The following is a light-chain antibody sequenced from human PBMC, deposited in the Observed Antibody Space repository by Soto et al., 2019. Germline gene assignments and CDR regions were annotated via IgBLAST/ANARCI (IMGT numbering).Light chain of an antibody. CDR3: QQSYYTPLT. Sequence: IVLTQSPGTLSFSPGERATLSCRASQSVNSIYLAWYQQKPGQTPRLLIYGASSRATGMPDRFSGSGSGTDFTLTINSLQPEDFATYYCQQSYYTPLTFGGGTKVDIK. CDR1: QSVNSIY. J-gene: IGKJ4*01. V-gene: IGKV3-20*01. CDR2: GAS.